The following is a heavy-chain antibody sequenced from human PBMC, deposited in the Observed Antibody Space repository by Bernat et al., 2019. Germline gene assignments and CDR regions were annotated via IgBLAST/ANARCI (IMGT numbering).Heavy chain of an antibody. Sequence: QVQLQESGPGLVKPSQTLSLTYIVSGGSISSGGYYWSWIRQHPGKGLEWIGYIFDSGSPYYNPSLKSRATMSVDTSKNQFSLKLSSVTAADTAVYYCARGGIAAAGTGFDPWGQGTLVTVSS. V-gene: IGHV4-31*03. CDR1: GGSISSGGYY. J-gene: IGHJ5*02. D-gene: IGHD6-13*01. CDR2: IFDSGSP. CDR3: ARGGIAAAGTGFDP.